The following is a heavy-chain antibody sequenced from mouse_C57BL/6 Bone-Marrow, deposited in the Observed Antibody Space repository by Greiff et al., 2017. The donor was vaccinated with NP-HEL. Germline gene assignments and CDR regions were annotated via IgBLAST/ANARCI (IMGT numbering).Heavy chain of an antibody. Sequence: QVPLQQPGAELVRPGTSVKLSCKASGYTFTSYWMHWVKQRPGQGLEWIGVIDPSDSYTNYNQKFKGKATLTVDTSSSTAYMQLSSLTSEDSAVYYCAIYSSGSPYAMDYWGQGTSVTVSS. D-gene: IGHD3-2*02. CDR2: IDPSDSYT. CDR1: GYTFTSYW. V-gene: IGHV1-59*01. J-gene: IGHJ4*01. CDR3: AIYSSGSPYAMDY.